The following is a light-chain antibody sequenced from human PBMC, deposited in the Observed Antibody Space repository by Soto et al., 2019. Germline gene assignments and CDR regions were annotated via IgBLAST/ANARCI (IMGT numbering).Light chain of an antibody. J-gene: IGKJ1*01. CDR3: QQSFIAPWT. V-gene: IGKV1-39*01. CDR2: AAS. CDR1: QSITGY. Sequence: DTQMTQSPSSLSASVGDRVTITCRASQSITGYLNWYQQKPGKVPKLLIYAASTLQSGVPSRFSGSGSGTDFTLTLSSLQAEDSATYYCQQSFIAPWTFGQGTKVEIK.